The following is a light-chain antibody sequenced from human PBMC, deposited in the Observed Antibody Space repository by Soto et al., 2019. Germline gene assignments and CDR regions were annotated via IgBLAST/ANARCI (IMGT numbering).Light chain of an antibody. V-gene: IGKV3-11*01. CDR1: QSVSSY. CDR2: DAS. J-gene: IGKJ4*01. Sequence: EIVLTQSPGTLSLSPGERATLSCRASQSVSSYLAWYQQKGGQAPRLLIYDASNRATGIPARFSGSGSGTDFTLTISSLEPEDFAVYYCQQYNNWPPLTFGGGTKVEIK. CDR3: QQYNNWPPLT.